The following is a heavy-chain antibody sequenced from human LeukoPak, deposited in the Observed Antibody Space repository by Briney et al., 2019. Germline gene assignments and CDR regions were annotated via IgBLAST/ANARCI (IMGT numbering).Heavy chain of an antibody. CDR2: IYYSGST. Sequence: SETLSLTCTVSGGSISSGGYYWSCIRQHPGKGLEWIGYIYYSGSTYYNPSLKSRVTISVDTSKNQFSLKLSSVTAADTAVYYCARVSDYYGSGSYYRGFDYWGQGTLVTVSS. D-gene: IGHD3-10*01. V-gene: IGHV4-31*03. J-gene: IGHJ4*02. CDR1: GGSISSGGYY. CDR3: ARVSDYYGSGSYYRGFDY.